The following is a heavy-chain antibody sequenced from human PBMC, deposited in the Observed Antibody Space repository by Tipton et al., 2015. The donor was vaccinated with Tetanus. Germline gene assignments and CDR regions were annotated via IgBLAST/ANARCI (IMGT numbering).Heavy chain of an antibody. CDR2: ILPMSGTA. D-gene: IGHD3-22*01. CDR1: GGTLRSYA. J-gene: IGHJ4*02. V-gene: IGHV1-69*06. CDR3: ARSRGGTRVYYAIAF. Sequence: QVQLVQSGPEVKKPGSSVMVSCKASGGTLRSYAITWVRQAPGQGLEWLGGILPMSGTAFYAQKFQGRVTITADKSTSTAYMELSSLRSEDTGVYYCARSRGGTRVYYAIAFWGQGTLVTVSS.